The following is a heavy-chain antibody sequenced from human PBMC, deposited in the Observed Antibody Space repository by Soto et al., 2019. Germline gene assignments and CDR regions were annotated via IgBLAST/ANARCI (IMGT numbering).Heavy chain of an antibody. J-gene: IGHJ6*02. CDR3: AKGSWIQQNYYYYGMDV. CDR1: GFTFSSYT. V-gene: IGHV3-23*01. Sequence: PGGSLRLSCSASGFTFSSYTMNWVRQAPGKGLEWVSSISSTGTSTYYADSVKGRFTISRDNSKNTLYLQMNSLRAEDTAVYYCAKGSWIQQNYYYYGMDVWGQGTTVTVSS. D-gene: IGHD5-18*01. CDR2: ISSTGTST.